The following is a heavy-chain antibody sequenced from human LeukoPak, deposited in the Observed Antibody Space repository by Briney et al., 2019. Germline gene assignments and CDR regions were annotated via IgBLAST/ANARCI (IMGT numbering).Heavy chain of an antibody. V-gene: IGHV3-33*01. CDR1: GFTFSSYG. J-gene: IGHJ4*02. Sequence: GRSLRLSCAASGFTFSSYGMHWVRQAPGKGLEWVAVIWYDGSNKYYADSVKGRFTISRDNSKNTLYLQMNSLRAEDTAIYYCTRVGYIDEGIDYWGQGTLVTVSS. CDR3: TRVGYIDEGIDY. D-gene: IGHD5-24*01. CDR2: IWYDGSNK.